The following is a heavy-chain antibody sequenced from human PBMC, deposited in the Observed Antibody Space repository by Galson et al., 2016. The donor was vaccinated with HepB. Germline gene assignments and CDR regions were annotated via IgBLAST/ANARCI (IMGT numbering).Heavy chain of an antibody. Sequence: SLRLSCAASGFTFDDYAMHWVRQAPGKGLEWVSGISDSAGSTYFADSVKGRFTISRDNSKNTLYLQMNSLRVEDTAVYYCAKGTTLQVHFGYFDHWGQGTLVTVSS. V-gene: IGHV3-23*01. CDR1: GFTFDDYA. J-gene: IGHJ4*02. CDR3: AKGTTLQVHFGYFDH. CDR2: ISDSAGST. D-gene: IGHD1/OR15-1a*01.